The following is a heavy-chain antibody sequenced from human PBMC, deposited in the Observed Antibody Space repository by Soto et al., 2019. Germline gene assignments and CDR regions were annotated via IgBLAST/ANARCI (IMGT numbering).Heavy chain of an antibody. Sequence: QLQLQESGSGLVKPSQTLSLTCAVSGGSISSGGYSWSWIRQPPGKGLEWIGYIYHSGSTYYNPSLKSRVTISVDRSKNHFSLKLSSVTAADTAVYYCARNNWGPSPVFDYWGQGTLVTVSS. CDR3: ARNNWGPSPVFDY. D-gene: IGHD7-27*01. CDR1: GGSISSGGYS. V-gene: IGHV4-30-2*01. J-gene: IGHJ4*02. CDR2: IYHSGST.